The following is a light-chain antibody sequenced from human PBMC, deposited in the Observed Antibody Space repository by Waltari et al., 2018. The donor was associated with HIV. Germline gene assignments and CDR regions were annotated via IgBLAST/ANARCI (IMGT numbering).Light chain of an antibody. J-gene: IGKJ2*01. V-gene: IGKV1-5*03. CDR2: GAS. CDR1: QNLNNW. CDR3: QHYQSSPYT. Sequence: DIQMTQSPSTLSASVGDRVTITCRASQNLNNWLAWYQQKPGMAPKLLIYGASTLESGVPSRFSGSGSGTQFTLTINSLQPEDSATYRCQHYQSSPYTFGQGTKLQIK.